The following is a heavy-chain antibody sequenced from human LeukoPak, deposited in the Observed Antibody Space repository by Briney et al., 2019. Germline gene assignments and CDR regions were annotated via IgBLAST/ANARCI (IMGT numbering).Heavy chain of an antibody. CDR1: GYTFTIYY. D-gene: IGHD2-2*02. Sequence: ASVKVSCKASGYTFTIYYMHWVRQAPGQGLEWMGIINPSGGSTSYAQRLQGRVTMTRDTSTSTVYMELSSLRSEDTAVYYCARGVALYFDPWGQGTLVTVSS. J-gene: IGHJ5*02. CDR2: INPSGGST. CDR3: ARGVALYFDP. V-gene: IGHV1-46*04.